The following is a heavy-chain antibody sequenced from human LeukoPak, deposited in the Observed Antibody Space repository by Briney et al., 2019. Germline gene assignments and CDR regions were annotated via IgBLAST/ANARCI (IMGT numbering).Heavy chain of an antibody. CDR1: GFTFSAYD. CDR2: IGTTGDT. CDR3: ARAWSYWYFDL. D-gene: IGHD2-15*01. Sequence: PGGSLRLSCAASGFTFSAYDMHWVRQPTGKGLEWVSLIGTTGDTYYSDSVKGRFTISRDNSKNTLYLQMNSLRAEDTAVYYCARAWSYWYFDLWGRGTLVTVSS. V-gene: IGHV3-13*01. J-gene: IGHJ2*01.